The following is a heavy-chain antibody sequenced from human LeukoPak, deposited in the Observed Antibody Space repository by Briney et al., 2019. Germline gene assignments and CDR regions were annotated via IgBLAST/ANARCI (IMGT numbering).Heavy chain of an antibody. D-gene: IGHD3-10*01. J-gene: IGHJ5*02. V-gene: IGHV4-30-4*01. CDR3: ARGGTRYYGSGGYYKWENWFDP. CDR1: GGSISSGDYY. CDR2: IYYSGST. Sequence: PSETLSLTCTVSGGSISSGDYYWSWIRQPPGKGLEWIGYIYYSGSTYYNPSLKSRVTISVDTSKNQFSLKLSSVTAADTAVYYCARGGTRYYGSGGYYKWENWFDPWGQGTLVTVSS.